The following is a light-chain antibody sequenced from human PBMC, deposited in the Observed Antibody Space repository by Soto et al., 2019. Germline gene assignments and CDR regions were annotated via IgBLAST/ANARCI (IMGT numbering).Light chain of an antibody. CDR2: SNT. CDR1: SSNIGAGYE. J-gene: IGLJ7*01. V-gene: IGLV1-40*01. CDR3: QSYDSRLSGAV. Sequence: QPVLTQPPSVSGAPGQRVTISCTGSSSNIGAGYEVHWYQQLPETAPKLLVYSNTNRPSGVPDRFSASKSDTSAFLAITGLQAEDEADYYCQSYDSRLSGAVFGGGTQLTVL.